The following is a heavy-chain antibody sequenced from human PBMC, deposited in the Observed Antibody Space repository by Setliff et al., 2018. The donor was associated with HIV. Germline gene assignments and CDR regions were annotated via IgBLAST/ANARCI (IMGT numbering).Heavy chain of an antibody. CDR3: ARDPLNGDLAFDI. CDR2: INSDGTTT. D-gene: IGHD7-27*01. V-gene: IGHV3-74*01. Sequence: GESLRLSCVASGFTFRTYWMHWVRQGPGKGLVWVSRINSDGTTTNYADSVKGRFTISRDNAKNTVYLQMNSLRAEDTAVYYCARDPLNGDLAFDIWGPGTKVTVSS. CDR1: GFTFRTYW. J-gene: IGHJ3*02.